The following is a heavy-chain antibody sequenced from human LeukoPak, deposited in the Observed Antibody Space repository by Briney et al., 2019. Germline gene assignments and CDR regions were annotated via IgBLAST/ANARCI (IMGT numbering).Heavy chain of an antibody. CDR2: IYHSGST. CDR3: ASSVATIYKNY. D-gene: IGHD5-12*01. J-gene: IGHJ4*02. Sequence: SETLSLTCTVSGYSISSGYYWGWIRQPPGKGREWIGSIYHSGSTYYNPSLKSRVTISVDTSKNQFSLKLSSVTAADTAVYYCASSVATIYKNYWGQGTLVTVSS. CDR1: GYSISSGYY. V-gene: IGHV4-38-2*02.